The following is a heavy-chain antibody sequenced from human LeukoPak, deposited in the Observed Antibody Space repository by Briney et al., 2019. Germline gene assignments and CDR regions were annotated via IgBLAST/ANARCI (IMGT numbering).Heavy chain of an antibody. D-gene: IGHD3-16*01. CDR1: GFTFRSHT. Sequence: PGGSLRLSCAASGFTFRSHTMAWVRQAPGKGLEWVSVIYSGGGTYYADSVKGRFTISRDNSKNTVYLQMNSLRVEDTAVYYCARSRGTFLPHDHWGQGTLVTVSS. CDR2: IYSGGGT. V-gene: IGHV3-66*01. CDR3: ARSRGTFLPHDH. J-gene: IGHJ4*02.